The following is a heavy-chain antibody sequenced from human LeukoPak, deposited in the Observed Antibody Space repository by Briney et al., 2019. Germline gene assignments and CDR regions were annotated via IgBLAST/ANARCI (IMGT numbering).Heavy chain of an antibody. J-gene: IGHJ4*02. V-gene: IGHV1-18*01. CDR2: ISAYNGNT. D-gene: IGHD3-3*01. CDR3: ARRPVLEWLSRPVDY. CDR1: GYTFTSYG. Sequence: GASVKVSCKASGYTFTSYGISWVRQAPGQGLEWMGWISAYNGNTNYAQKLQGRVTMTTDTSTSTAYMEPRSLRSDGTAVYYCARRPVLEWLSRPVDYWGQGTLVTVSS.